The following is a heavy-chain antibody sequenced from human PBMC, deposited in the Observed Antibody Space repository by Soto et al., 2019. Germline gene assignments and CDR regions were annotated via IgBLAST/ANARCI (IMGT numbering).Heavy chain of an antibody. CDR2: ISGSGTNI. Sequence: QVQLVESGGGVVKPGGSLRLSCSASGFSFSDYYMTWVRQAPGKGLEWISYISGSGTNIYYAESVEGRFTISRDNARNSVHLQMNDHICGDTARYICAKMSSTDSYEPVFFWGQGTLVTVSS. CDR3: AKMSSTDSYEPVFF. D-gene: IGHD2-2*01. J-gene: IGHJ4*02. V-gene: IGHV3-11*01. CDR1: GFSFSDYY.